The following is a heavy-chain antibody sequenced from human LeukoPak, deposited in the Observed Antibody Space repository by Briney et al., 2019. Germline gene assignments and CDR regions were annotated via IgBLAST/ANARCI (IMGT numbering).Heavy chain of an antibody. J-gene: IGHJ4*02. CDR3: ARGHSSGNPDPFDY. Sequence: GGSLRLSCAASGSFFISNYMAGSRQAPGKGLEWVSVMYSGGAIHYADSVKGRRTISRDNSKNTLFLQMNSLRAEDAAMYFCARGHSSGNPDPFDYWGQGTLVIVSS. CDR1: GSFFISNY. CDR2: MYSGGAI. V-gene: IGHV3-53*01. D-gene: IGHD6-19*01.